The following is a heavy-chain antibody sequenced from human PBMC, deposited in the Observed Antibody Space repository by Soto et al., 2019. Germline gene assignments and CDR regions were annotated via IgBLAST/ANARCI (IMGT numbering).Heavy chain of an antibody. J-gene: IGHJ6*02. Sequence: EVQLLESGGGLVQPGGSLRLSCAASGFTFSSYAMSWVRQAPGKGLEWVSAISGSGGSTYYADSVKDRFTISRDNSKNTLYLQMNSLRAEDTAVYYCAKDSRISYYYYGMDVWGQGTTVTVSS. CDR3: AKDSRISYYYYGMDV. V-gene: IGHV3-23*01. D-gene: IGHD1-20*01. CDR2: ISGSGGST. CDR1: GFTFSSYA.